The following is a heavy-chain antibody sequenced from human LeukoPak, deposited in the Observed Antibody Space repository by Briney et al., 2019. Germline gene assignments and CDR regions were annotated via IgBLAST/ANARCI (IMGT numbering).Heavy chain of an antibody. CDR3: TRGVAISTSGWYDTFDY. J-gene: IGHJ4*02. V-gene: IGHV3-64*02. CDR2: ISTDGSRI. CDR1: GLTFRDSA. Sequence: GGSLRLSCAASGLTFRDSAMYWVRQAPGKGLEYVSVISTDGSRIYYADSVKGRFTISRDNSKNTLYLQMGSLRAEDMAVYYCTRGVAISTSGWYDTFDYWGQGALVTVSS. D-gene: IGHD6-19*01.